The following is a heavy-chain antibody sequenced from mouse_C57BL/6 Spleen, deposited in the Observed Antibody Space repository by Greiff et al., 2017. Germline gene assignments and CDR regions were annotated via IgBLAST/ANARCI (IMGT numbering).Heavy chain of an antibody. CDR3: ARENYGKGYFDV. V-gene: IGHV1-19*01. D-gene: IGHD2-1*01. J-gene: IGHJ1*03. CDR2: INPYNGGT. Sequence: EVQLQQSGPVLVKPGASVKMSCKASGYTFTDYYMNWVKQSHGKSLEWIGVINPYNGGTSYNQKFKGKATLTVDKSSSTAYMELNSLTSEDSAVYYCARENYGKGYFDVWGTGTTVTVSS. CDR1: GYTFTDYY.